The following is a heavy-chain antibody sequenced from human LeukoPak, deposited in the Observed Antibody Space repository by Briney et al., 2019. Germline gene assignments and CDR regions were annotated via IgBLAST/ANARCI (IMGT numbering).Heavy chain of an antibody. CDR2: IYTSRST. D-gene: IGHD6-13*01. CDR3: ARVTGYMVEDYFDY. CDR1: GGSSSSGSYY. V-gene: IGHV4-61*02. Sequence: PSDTLSLTCTVSGGSSSSGSYYWSWIRQPAGKGLEWFGRIYTSRSTHYHPSLKSRVPITVDTSKNQFSLRLRCVTAADTAVYFCARVTGYMVEDYFDYWGQGTLVTVSS. J-gene: IGHJ4*02.